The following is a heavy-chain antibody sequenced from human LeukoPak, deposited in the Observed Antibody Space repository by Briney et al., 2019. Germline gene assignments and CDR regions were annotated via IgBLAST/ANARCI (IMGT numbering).Heavy chain of an antibody. CDR1: GGSISSYY. CDR3: AGGNQWLSIDY. D-gene: IGHD6-19*01. CDR2: FYHSGNT. J-gene: IGHJ4*02. Sequence: PSETLSLTCTVSGGSISSYYWSWIRQPPGKGLEWIGCFYHSGNTNYNPSLKSRVTISLDTSKNQLSLRLSSVTAADTALYYCAGGNQWLSIDYWGQGTLVTVSS. V-gene: IGHV4-59*01.